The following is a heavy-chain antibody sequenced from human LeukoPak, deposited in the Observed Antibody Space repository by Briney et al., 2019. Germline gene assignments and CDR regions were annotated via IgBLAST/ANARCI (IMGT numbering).Heavy chain of an antibody. CDR3: AREHSGYYYGMDV. CDR1: GFTVSSNY. CDR2: IYSGGST. V-gene: IGHV3-66*01. Sequence: GGSLRLSCAASGFTVSSNYMSWVRQAPGKGLEWFSVIYSGGSTYYADSVKGRFTISRDNSKNTLYLQMNSLRAEDTAVYYCAREHSGYYYGMDVWGKGTTVTVSS. J-gene: IGHJ6*04. D-gene: IGHD3-10*01.